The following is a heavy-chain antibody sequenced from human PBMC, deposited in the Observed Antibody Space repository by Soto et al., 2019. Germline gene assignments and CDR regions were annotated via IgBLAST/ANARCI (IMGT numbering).Heavy chain of an antibody. Sequence: VESLKISCEGSGYIFINYWICCWLQLPVRVLEWMGIIYPGDSDTIYNPSFQGHVIISADKSINTAYLQWSSLRASDTAIYYCARHDTTDYESSAYFYGDYWGQGTLVTVSS. CDR3: ARHDTTDYESSAYFYGDY. V-gene: IGHV5-51*01. J-gene: IGHJ4*02. D-gene: IGHD3-22*01. CDR1: GYIFINYW. CDR2: IYPGDSDT.